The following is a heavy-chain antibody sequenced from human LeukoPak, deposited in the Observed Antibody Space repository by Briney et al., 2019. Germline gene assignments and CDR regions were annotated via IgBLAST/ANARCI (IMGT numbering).Heavy chain of an antibody. V-gene: IGHV3-21*01. Sequence: GGSLRLSCAASGFTFNSYSMNWVRQAPGKGLEWVSSISSSSLSYIYYADSVKGRFTIFRDNAKNSLYLQMNSLRAEDTAVYYCARDFPNYWGQGTLVTVSS. CDR1: GFTFNSYS. J-gene: IGHJ4*02. CDR2: ISSSSLSYI. CDR3: ARDFPNY.